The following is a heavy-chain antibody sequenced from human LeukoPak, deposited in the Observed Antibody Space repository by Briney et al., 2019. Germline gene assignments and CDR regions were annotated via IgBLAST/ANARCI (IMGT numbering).Heavy chain of an antibody. V-gene: IGHV3-9*03. CDR2: ISWNSGSI. CDR3: AKDMGYSYASYYMDV. Sequence: PGRSLRLSCAASGFTFDDYAMHWVRQAPGKGLEWVSGISWNSGSIGYADSVKGRFTISRDNAKNSLYLQMNSLGAEDMALYYCAKDMGYSYASYYMDVWGKGTTVTVSS. CDR1: GFTFDDYA. D-gene: IGHD5-18*01. J-gene: IGHJ6*03.